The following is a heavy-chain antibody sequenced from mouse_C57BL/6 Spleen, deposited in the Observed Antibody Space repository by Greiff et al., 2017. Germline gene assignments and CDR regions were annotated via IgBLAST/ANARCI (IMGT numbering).Heavy chain of an antibody. CDR2: IYPGNSDT. V-gene: IGHV1-5*01. CDR1: GYTFTSYW. CDR3: TREEDDYGAIAY. D-gene: IGHD2-4*01. Sequence: EVQLQQSGTVLARPGASVKMSCKTSGYTFTSYWMHWVKQRPGKGLEWIGAIYPGNSDTSYNQKVKGKAKLTAVTSASTAYMELSSLTNEDSAVYYCTREEDDYGAIAYWGQGTLVTVSA. J-gene: IGHJ3*01.